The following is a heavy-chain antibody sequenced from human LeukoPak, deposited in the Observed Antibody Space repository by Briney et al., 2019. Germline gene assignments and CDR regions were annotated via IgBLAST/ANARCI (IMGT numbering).Heavy chain of an antibody. CDR3: AREGADDYDILTGYYD. D-gene: IGHD3-9*01. J-gene: IGHJ4*02. CDR1: GFTFSSYW. Sequence: GGSLRLSCAASGFTFSSYWMSWVRQAPGKGLEWVANIKQDETEKYYVDSVKGRFTISRDNAKNSLDLQMNSLRAEDTAVYYCAREGADDYDILTGYYDWGQGTLVTVSS. V-gene: IGHV3-7*03. CDR2: IKQDETEK.